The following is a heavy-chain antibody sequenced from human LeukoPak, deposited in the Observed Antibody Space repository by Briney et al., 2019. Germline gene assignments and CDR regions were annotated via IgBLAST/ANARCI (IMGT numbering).Heavy chain of an antibody. J-gene: IGHJ4*02. CDR1: GFTFSSYA. CDR3: AREGYGGNYFDY. CDR2: ISYDGSNK. D-gene: IGHD5-12*01. Sequence: GRSLRLSCAASGFTFSSYAMHWVRQAPGKGLEWVAVISYDGSNKYYADSVKGRFTISRDNSKNTLYLQMNSLRAEDTAVYYCAREGYGGNYFDYWGQGTLVTVSS. V-gene: IGHV3-30-3*01.